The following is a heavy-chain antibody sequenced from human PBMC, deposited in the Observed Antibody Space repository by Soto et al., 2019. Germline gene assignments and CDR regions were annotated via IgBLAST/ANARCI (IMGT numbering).Heavy chain of an antibody. CDR2: IYYTT. CDR3: ARTSPVAGGFDY. D-gene: IGHD6-19*01. V-gene: IGHV4-59*01. Sequence: ETLSLTCTVSGGSISNYYWSWIRQAPGKRLEWIGYIYYTTNYNPSLKSRVTISADTSKNQISLKLTSVTAADTAVYYCARTSPVAGGFDYWGQGTLVTVSS. J-gene: IGHJ4*02. CDR1: GGSISNYY.